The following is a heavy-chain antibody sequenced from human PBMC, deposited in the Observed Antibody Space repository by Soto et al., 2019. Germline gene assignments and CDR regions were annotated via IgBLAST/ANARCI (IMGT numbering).Heavy chain of an antibody. Sequence: QVQLQESGPGLVKPSETLSLTCTVSGGSISSYYWSWIRQPPGKGLEWIGYIYYSGSTNYNPSLKSRVTISVDTSKNQFSLKLSSVTAADTAVYYCARLKKYYYGSGIEGYYYYYMDVWGKGTTVTVSS. CDR2: IYYSGST. CDR1: GGSISSYY. CDR3: ARLKKYYYGSGIEGYYYYYMDV. D-gene: IGHD3-10*01. J-gene: IGHJ6*03. V-gene: IGHV4-59*01.